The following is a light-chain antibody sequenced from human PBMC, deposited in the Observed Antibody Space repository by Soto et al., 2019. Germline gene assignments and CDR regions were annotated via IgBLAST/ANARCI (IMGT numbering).Light chain of an antibody. CDR1: SSNVGGHNY. J-gene: IGLJ3*02. CDR3: SSYTSSVTLV. CDR2: EVT. Sequence: QSALPQPACVSGSPGQSITSSCTGTSSNVGGHNYVSWYQHHPGKAPKLLIYEVTDRPSGVSNRFSGSKSGNTASLTVSGLQAEEEADYFCSSYTSSVTLVFGGGTQLPVL. V-gene: IGLV2-14*01.